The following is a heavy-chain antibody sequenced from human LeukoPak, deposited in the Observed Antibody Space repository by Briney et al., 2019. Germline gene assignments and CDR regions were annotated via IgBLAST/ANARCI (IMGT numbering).Heavy chain of an antibody. CDR1: GFTFDDYA. J-gene: IGHJ4*02. V-gene: IGHV3-43*02. D-gene: IGHD2-15*01. CDR2: ISGDGGST. Sequence: GGSLRLSCAASGFTFDDYAMHWVRQAPGKGLEWVSLISGDGGSTYYADSVKGRFTISGDNSKNSLYLQMNSLRTEDTALYYCAKDNAGYCSGGSCYSDYWGQGTLVTVSS. CDR3: AKDNAGYCSGGSCYSDY.